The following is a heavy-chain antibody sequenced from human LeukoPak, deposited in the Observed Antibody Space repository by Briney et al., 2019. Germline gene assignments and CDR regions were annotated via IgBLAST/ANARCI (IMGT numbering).Heavy chain of an antibody. CDR1: GFTLSNYW. J-gene: IGHJ4*02. CDR3: ARADVDTAMAGGY. CDR2: IKQDGSER. V-gene: IGHV3-7*01. D-gene: IGHD5-18*01. Sequence: GGSLRLSCAASGFTLSNYWMSWVRQAPGKGLEWVANIKQDGSERYYVDSVKGRFTISRDNGQNSLYLQINSLRAEDTAVYYCARADVDTAMAGGYWGQGTLVTVSS.